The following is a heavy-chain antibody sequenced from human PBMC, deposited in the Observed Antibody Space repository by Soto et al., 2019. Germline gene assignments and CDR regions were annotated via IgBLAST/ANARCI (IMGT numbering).Heavy chain of an antibody. D-gene: IGHD3-3*01. V-gene: IGHV1-2*02. CDR3: AGGGGVGVAGFAAFCM. CDR1: GYPVTAYY. Sequence: QLHLVQSGAVVKKPGASVTVSCSASGYPVTAYYMHWVRQAPGRGLEWMGGINPATGAAKYTQTFQGRVPLARDTVHSTVFMELGGLTSEDTAVFYFAGGGGVGVAGFAAFCMLGQGTLVTVSS. CDR2: INPATGAA. J-gene: IGHJ3*02.